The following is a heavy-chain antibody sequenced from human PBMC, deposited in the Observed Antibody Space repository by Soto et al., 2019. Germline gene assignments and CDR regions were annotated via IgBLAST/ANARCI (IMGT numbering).Heavy chain of an antibody. J-gene: IGHJ6*02. CDR3: ARDLKRGVSSRGYSYGYFRGTDSMDV. V-gene: IGHV4-61*01. D-gene: IGHD5-18*01. CDR2: IYYSGST. CDR1: GGSVSSGSYY. Sequence: SETLSLTCTVSGGSVSSGSYYWSWIRQPPGKGLEWIGYIYYSGSTNYNPSLKSRVTISVDTSKNQFSLKLSSVTAADTAVYYCARDLKRGVSSRGYSYGYFRGTDSMDVWGQGTTVTVSS.